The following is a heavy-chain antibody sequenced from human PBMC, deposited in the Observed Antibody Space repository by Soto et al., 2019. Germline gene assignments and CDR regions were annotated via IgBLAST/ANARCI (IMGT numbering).Heavy chain of an antibody. CDR2: IYPGDSDA. Sequence: PGESLKISCKAPGYTFTNYYIGWVRHLPGKGLEWMGIIYPGDSDARYRPSFQGQVTIPADKSISTAYLQWSSLKASDTAMYYCAGPSSNWYSKMDVWGQGTTVTVSS. CDR1: GYTFTNYY. V-gene: IGHV5-51*01. D-gene: IGHD6-13*01. CDR3: AGPSSNWYSKMDV. J-gene: IGHJ6*02.